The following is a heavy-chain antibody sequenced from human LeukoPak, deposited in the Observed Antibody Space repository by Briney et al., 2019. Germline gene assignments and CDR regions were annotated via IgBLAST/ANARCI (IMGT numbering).Heavy chain of an antibody. J-gene: IGHJ5*02. CDR3: SRDSVVVAANHWFDP. D-gene: IGHD2-15*01. CDR2: IRSKANSYAT. Sequence: PGGSLRLSCAASGFTFSGSAMHWVRQASGKGLGWVGRIRSKANSYATAYAASVKGRFTISRDDSKNTAYLQMNSLRDEHTAVYYCSRDSVVVAANHWFDPWGQGTLVTVSS. V-gene: IGHV3-73*01. CDR1: GFTFSGSA.